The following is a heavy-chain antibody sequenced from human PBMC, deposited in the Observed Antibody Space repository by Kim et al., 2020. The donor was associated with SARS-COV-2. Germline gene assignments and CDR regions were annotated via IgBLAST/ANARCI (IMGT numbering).Heavy chain of an antibody. CDR2: IYYSGST. J-gene: IGHJ6*02. CDR1: GGSISSYY. D-gene: IGHD6-13*01. CDR3: ARGYSSSWYHTYYGMDV. Sequence: SETLSLTCTVSGGSISSYYWSWIRQPPGKGLEWIGYIYYSGSTNYNPSLKSRVTISVDTSKNRFSLKLSSVTAADTAVYYCARGYSSSWYHTYYGMDVWGQGTTVTVSS. V-gene: IGHV4-59*01.